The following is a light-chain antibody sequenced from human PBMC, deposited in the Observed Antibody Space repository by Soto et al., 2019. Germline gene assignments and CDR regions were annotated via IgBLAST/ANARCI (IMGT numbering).Light chain of an antibody. V-gene: IGLV2-23*02. CDR2: EVS. CDR1: SSDVGSYNR. CDR3: CSFAGGRTGV. Sequence: QSVLTQPASVSGSPGQSVTISCTGTSSDVGSYNRVSWYQQHPGKAPKVMISEVSQRPSGVSTRFSGSKSGNTASLTISGLQAEDEADYYCCSFAGGRTGVFGGGTKLTVL. J-gene: IGLJ3*02.